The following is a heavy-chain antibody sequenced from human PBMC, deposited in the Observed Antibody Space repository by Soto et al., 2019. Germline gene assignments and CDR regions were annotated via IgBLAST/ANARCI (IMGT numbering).Heavy chain of an antibody. D-gene: IGHD3-3*01. CDR2: ISAYNGNT. V-gene: IGHV1-18*01. CDR1: GYTFTSYG. Sequence: ASVKVSFKASGYTFTSYGISWVRQAPGQGLEWMGWISAYNGNTNYAQKLQGRVTMTTDTSTSTAYMELRSLRSDDTAVYYCARDHDFWSGYYIYYFDYWGQGTLVTVSS. J-gene: IGHJ4*02. CDR3: ARDHDFWSGYYIYYFDY.